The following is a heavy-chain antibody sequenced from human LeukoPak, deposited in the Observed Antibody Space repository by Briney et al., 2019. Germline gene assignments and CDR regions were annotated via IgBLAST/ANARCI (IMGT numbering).Heavy chain of an antibody. CDR1: GFTFSTYA. CDR2: IGGSGVVT. V-gene: IGHV3-23*01. J-gene: IGHJ4*02. CDR3: TRAGRYCSGGSCYSFY. D-gene: IGHD2-15*01. Sequence: PERSLRLSCAASGFTFSTYAMHWVRQAPGKGLEWVSSIGGSGVVTTNADSVKGRFTISRDNSKNTLYLQMDSLKTEDTAVYYCTRAGRYCSGGSCYSFYWGQGTLVTVSS.